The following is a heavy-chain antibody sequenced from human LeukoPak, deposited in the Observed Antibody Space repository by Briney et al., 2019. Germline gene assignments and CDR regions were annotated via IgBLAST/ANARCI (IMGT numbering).Heavy chain of an antibody. J-gene: IGHJ6*02. Sequence: GGSLRLSCAASGFTFSSYSMNWVRQAPGKGLEWVSSISSSSSYIYYADSVKGRFTISRDNAKNSLYLQMNSLRAEDTAVYYCARSVSMVRGVHPYGMDVWGQGTTVTVSS. CDR3: ARSVSMVRGVHPYGMDV. D-gene: IGHD3-10*01. CDR2: ISSSSSYI. CDR1: GFTFSSYS. V-gene: IGHV3-21*01.